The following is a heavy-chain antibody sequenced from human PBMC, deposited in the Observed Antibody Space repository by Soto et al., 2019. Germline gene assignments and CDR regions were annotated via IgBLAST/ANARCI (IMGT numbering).Heavy chain of an antibody. CDR2: IWYDGGNK. D-gene: IGHD3-16*01. V-gene: IGHV3-33*01. CDR3: ARDGDVNTGFGKDY. J-gene: IGHJ4*02. Sequence: QVQLEESGGGVVQPGRSLRLSCAASGFTFSNYGMHWVRQAPGKGLEWVSFIWYDGGNKYYAESVKGRFTISRDTSKNTLFLQMNSLRAEDTAVYYCARDGDVNTGFGKDYWGQGTLVTVSS. CDR1: GFTFSNYG.